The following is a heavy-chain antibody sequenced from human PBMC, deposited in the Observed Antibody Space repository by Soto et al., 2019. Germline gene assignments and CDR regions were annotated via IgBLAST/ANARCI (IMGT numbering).Heavy chain of an antibody. CDR3: ARYRFSGSRWSKFDY. Sequence: SETLSLTCTVSGVTVSSGAYYWSWIRQHPGKGLEWIGSIYYTGSTYYSPSLKSRVVISLDTSKNQFSLRLSSVTAADTAVYFCARYRFSGSRWSKFDYWGQGTLVTVSS. D-gene: IGHD6-13*01. CDR2: IYYTGST. CDR1: GVTVSSGAYY. V-gene: IGHV4-31*03. J-gene: IGHJ4*02.